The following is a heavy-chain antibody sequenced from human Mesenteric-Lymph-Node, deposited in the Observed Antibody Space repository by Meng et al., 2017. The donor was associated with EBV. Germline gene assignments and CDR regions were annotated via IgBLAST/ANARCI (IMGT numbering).Heavy chain of an antibody. CDR3: AISDGWDIS. J-gene: IGHJ5*02. V-gene: IGHV1-69*01. CDR1: GGTFSRFA. D-gene: IGHD5-24*01. CDR2: IIPLFSTT. Sequence: QGRLVRVGAEVKKPGSSGKVSCKASGGTFSRFAIHWVRLAPGQGLEWMAGIIPLFSTTNYAQNFQGRVTITADASTSTAYMEVNSLRSDDTAVYYCAISDGWDISWGQGTLVTVSS.